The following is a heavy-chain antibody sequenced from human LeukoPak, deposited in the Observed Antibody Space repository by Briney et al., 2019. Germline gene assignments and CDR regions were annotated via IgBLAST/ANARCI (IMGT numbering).Heavy chain of an antibody. V-gene: IGHV4-59*12. CDR1: GGSISSYY. CDR3: ARGGFGGFIAWFDP. CDR2: IYYSGST. J-gene: IGHJ5*02. Sequence: SETLSLTCTVSGGSISSYYWSWIRQPPGKGLEWIGYIYYSGSTNYNPSLKSRVTMSVDTSKNQFSLKLSSVTAADTAVYYCARGGFGGFIAWFDPWGQGTLVTVSS. D-gene: IGHD3-10*01.